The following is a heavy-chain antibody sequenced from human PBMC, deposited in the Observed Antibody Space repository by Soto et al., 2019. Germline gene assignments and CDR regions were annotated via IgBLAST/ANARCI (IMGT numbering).Heavy chain of an antibody. CDR1: GGTFSSYA. Sequence: AVQVSCKASGGTFSSYAISWVRQDPGQGREWMGGIIPIFGTANYAQKFQGRVTITADESTSIAYMELSSLRSEDTAVYYCSRGSSPANYYDSSGSLGYWGQGTLVTVSS. J-gene: IGHJ4*02. CDR2: IIPIFGTA. D-gene: IGHD3-22*01. CDR3: SRGSSPANYYDSSGSLGY. V-gene: IGHV1-69*13.